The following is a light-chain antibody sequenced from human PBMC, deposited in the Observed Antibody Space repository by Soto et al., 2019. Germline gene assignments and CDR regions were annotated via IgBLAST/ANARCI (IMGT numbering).Light chain of an antibody. CDR3: AAWDDTLNGLV. CDR1: SSNIGSNY. V-gene: IGLV1-47*01. CDR2: RAS. J-gene: IGLJ2*01. Sequence: QLVLTQPPSASGTPGQRVTISCSGSSSNIGSNYVYWYQQVPGTAPRLLMYRASQRPSGVPDRFSGSKSGTSASLAISGFRSEDEADYYCAAWDDTLNGLVFGGGTKLTVL.